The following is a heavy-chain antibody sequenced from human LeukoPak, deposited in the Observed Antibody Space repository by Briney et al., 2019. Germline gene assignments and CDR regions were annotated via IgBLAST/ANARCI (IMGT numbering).Heavy chain of an antibody. Sequence: PGGSLRLSCAASGFTFTSYWMHWVRQVPGKGLVWVSRINSDGNKTAYADYVKGRFTISRDNAKNTLYLQMNSLRAEDTAVYYCARGSSGYTYGWGQGTLVIVSS. CDR2: INSDGNKT. V-gene: IGHV3-74*01. D-gene: IGHD5-18*01. J-gene: IGHJ4*02. CDR1: GFTFTSYW. CDR3: ARGSSGYTYG.